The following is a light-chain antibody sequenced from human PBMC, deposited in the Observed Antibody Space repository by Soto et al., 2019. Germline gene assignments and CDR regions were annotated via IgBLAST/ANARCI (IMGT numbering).Light chain of an antibody. CDR2: GAS. CDR1: QSVSSSY. CDR3: QQYGSSPQT. J-gene: IGKJ2*01. V-gene: IGKV3-20*01. Sequence: IVLTQSPGTLSLSPGERATLSCRSSQSVSSSYLAWYQQKPGQAPRLLIYGASSRAPGIPDRFSGSGSGTDFTLTISRLECEGCAVYYCQQYGSSPQTLGEGTKQEIK.